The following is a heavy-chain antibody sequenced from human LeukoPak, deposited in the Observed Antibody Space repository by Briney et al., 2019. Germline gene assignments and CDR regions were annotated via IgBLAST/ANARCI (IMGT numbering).Heavy chain of an antibody. CDR3: AKGASLRDVSGTSQFDP. J-gene: IGHJ5*02. CDR1: GFTFSSYA. V-gene: IGHV3-23*01. Sequence: PGGSLRLSCAASGFTFSSYAMSWVRQAPGKGLEWVSAISGSGGSTYYADSVKGRFTISRDNSKNTLYLQMNSLRAEDPAVYYCAKGASLRDVSGTSQFDPWGQGTLVTVSS. CDR2: ISGSGGST. D-gene: IGHD3-10*01.